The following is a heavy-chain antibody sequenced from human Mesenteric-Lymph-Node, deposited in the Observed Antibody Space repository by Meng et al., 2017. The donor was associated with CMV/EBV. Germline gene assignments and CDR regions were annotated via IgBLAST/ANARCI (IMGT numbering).Heavy chain of an antibody. J-gene: IGHJ4*02. CDR2: IHNSGSP. V-gene: IGHV4-39*01. CDR1: GGSISSSSYH. CDR3: ARVYFSDWWLRYIDQ. Sequence: SETLSLTCTVSGGSISSSSYHWGWIRQPPGKGLEWIASIHNSGSPQYNPSLKSRVTISVDASKNQFSLKVTSVTAADTAVYYCARVYFSDWWLRYIDQWGQGTLVTVSS. D-gene: IGHD6-19*01.